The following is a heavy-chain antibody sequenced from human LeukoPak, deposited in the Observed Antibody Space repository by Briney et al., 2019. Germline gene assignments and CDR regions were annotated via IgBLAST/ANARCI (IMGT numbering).Heavy chain of an antibody. CDR1: GFTFSSYG. Sequence: GGSLRLSCAASGFTFSSYGMHWVRQAPGKGLEWVAVISYDGSNKYCADSVKGRFTISRDNSKNTLYLQMNSLRAEDTAVYYCAKGPSSSWYYFDYWGQGTLVTVSS. CDR3: AKGPSSSWYYFDY. V-gene: IGHV3-30*18. D-gene: IGHD6-13*01. J-gene: IGHJ4*02. CDR2: ISYDGSNK.